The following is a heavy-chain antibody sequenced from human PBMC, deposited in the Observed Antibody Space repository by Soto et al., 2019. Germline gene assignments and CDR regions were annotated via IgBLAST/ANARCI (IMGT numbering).Heavy chain of an antibody. J-gene: IGHJ4*02. CDR2: IYYSGST. V-gene: IGHV4-61*01. CDR3: ARATRTTVTDF. D-gene: IGHD4-17*01. CDR1: GGSVSSDTYY. Sequence: SETLSLTCTVSGGSVSSDTYYWSWIRQPPGKGLVWIGYIYYSGSTNYNPSLRSRVTISFATSKNQFSLKLSSVTAADTAVYYCARATRTTVTDFWGQGTLVTVSS.